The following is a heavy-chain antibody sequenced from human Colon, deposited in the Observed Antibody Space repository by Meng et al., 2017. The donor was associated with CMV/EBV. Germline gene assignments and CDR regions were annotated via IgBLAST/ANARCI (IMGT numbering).Heavy chain of an antibody. V-gene: IGHV1-2*02. D-gene: IGHD2-2*01. J-gene: IGHJ6*02. Sequence: ASVKVSCKTSVYTFTGYKIHWVRQAPGQGLEWMGWINPNMGGTTYAQKFQGRVTVTRDTSISTAYMELNSLRSDDTAVYYCARDPLIVVVPAAIRYYYGMDVWGQGTTVTVSS. CDR1: VYTFTGYK. CDR3: ARDPLIVVVPAAIRYYYGMDV. CDR2: INPNMGGT.